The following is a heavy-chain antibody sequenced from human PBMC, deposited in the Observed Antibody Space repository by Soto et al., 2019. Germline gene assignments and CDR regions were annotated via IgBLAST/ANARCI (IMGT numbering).Heavy chain of an antibody. V-gene: IGHV3-21*01. J-gene: IGHJ6*02. CDR3: ARDKENYYYYGMDV. CDR1: GFTFSIYS. CDR2: ISSSSSYI. Sequence: VGSLRLSCAASGFTFSIYSMNWVRHAPGKGLEWVSSISSSSSYIYYADSVKGRFTISRDNAKNSLYLQMNSLRAEDTAVYYCARDKENYYYYGMDVWGQGTTVTVSS.